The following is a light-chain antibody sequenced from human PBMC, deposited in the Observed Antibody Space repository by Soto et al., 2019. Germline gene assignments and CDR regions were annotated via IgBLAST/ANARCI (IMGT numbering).Light chain of an antibody. CDR2: GVS. CDR3: QHYGDSSWT. V-gene: IGKV3-20*01. J-gene: IGKJ1*01. CDR1: QSVSSTL. Sequence: ELVLTQSPVALSLSSGERATLSCRASQSVSSTLLTWYQQKPGQAPRLLIYGVSSRATGIPDRFSGSGSGTDFTLTISRVEPGDFAVYFCQHYGDSSWTFGQGSRVEIK.